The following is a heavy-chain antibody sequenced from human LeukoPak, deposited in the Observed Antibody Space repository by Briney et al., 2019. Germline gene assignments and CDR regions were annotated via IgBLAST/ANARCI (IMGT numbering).Heavy chain of an antibody. V-gene: IGHV4-38-2*02. J-gene: IGHJ5*02. CDR2: IHHTGKT. Sequence: SETLSLTCTVSGSSIRTYTHWGWIRQPPGKGLEWIGSIHHTGKTYYNPSLESRVTISVDTSKNQFSLKLSSVSAADTAFYFCLNSGSNYEAVSWGQGTLVTVSS. CDR1: GSSIRTYTH. CDR3: LNSGSNYEAVS. D-gene: IGHD5-18*01.